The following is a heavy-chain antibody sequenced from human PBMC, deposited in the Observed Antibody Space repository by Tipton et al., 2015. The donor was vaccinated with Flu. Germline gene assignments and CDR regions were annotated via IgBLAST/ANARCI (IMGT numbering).Heavy chain of an antibody. CDR1: GDSIRSDFY. J-gene: IGHJ5*02. Sequence: TLSLTCMVSGDSIRSDFYWGWIRQPPGGGLEWIASINHYGNTYHNPSLKSRVTISVDRSRNQFSLKLTSVTATDTAVYYCARRDYSNYVSEPKNWFDPWGQGTLVSVSS. D-gene: IGHD4-11*01. CDR3: ARRDYSNYVSEPKNWFDP. V-gene: IGHV4-38-2*02. CDR2: INHYGNT.